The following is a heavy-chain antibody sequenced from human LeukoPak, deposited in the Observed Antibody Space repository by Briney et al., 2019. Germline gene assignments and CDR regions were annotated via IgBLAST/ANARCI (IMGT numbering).Heavy chain of an antibody. CDR1: GYTFTTYA. Sequence: ASVKVSCKASGYTFTTYAMHWVRLAPGQRLEWMGCINTGNGNTQYSQKFRGRVTISSDTSASTAYMELSSLTSEDTAVYYCARTFSGDFDYWGQGTLVTVSS. D-gene: IGHD3-10*01. CDR2: INTGNGNT. J-gene: IGHJ4*02. CDR3: ARTFSGDFDY. V-gene: IGHV1-3*04.